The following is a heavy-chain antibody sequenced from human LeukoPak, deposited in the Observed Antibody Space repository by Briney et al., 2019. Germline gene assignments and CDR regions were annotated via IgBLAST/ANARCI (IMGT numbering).Heavy chain of an antibody. CDR3: AEQDESRRYYGSGSYYNV. CDR1: GGTFSSYA. D-gene: IGHD3-10*01. V-gene: IGHV1-69*04. J-gene: IGHJ4*02. CDR2: IIPIFGIA. Sequence: PGASVKVSCKASGGTFSSYAISWVRQAPGQGLEWMGRIIPIFGIANYAQKFQGRVTITADKSTSTAYMELSSLRSEDTAVYYCAEQDESRRYYGSGSYYNVWGQGTLVTVSS.